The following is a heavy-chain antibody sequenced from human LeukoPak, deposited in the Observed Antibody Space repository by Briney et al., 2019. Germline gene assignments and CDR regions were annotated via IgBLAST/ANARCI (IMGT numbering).Heavy chain of an antibody. CDR2: IYYSGST. CDR3: AGSRIAAAGDYFDY. D-gene: IGHD6-13*01. J-gene: IGHJ4*02. Sequence: SWVRQPPGKGLEWIGYIYYSGSTYYNPSLKSRVTISVDTSKNQFSLKLSSVTAADTAVYYCAGSRIAAAGDYFDYWGQGTLVTVSS. V-gene: IGHV4-30-4*01.